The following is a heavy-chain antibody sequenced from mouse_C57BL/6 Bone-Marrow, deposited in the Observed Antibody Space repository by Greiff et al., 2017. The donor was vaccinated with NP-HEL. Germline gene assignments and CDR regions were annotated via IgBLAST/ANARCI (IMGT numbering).Heavy chain of an antibody. Sequence: KQRPGRGLEWIGRIDPNSGGTKYNEKFKSKATLTVDKPSSTAYMQLSSLTSEDSAVYYCARSKDYYGSSNWYFDVWGTGTTVTVSS. D-gene: IGHD1-1*01. V-gene: IGHV1-72*01. CDR2: IDPNSGGT. CDR3: ARSKDYYGSSNWYFDV. J-gene: IGHJ1*03.